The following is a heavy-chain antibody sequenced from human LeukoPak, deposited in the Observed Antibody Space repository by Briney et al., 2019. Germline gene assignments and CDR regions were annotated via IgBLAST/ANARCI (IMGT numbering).Heavy chain of an antibody. J-gene: IGHJ3*02. CDR2: INHSGST. Sequence: SETLSLTCAVYGGSFSGYYWSWIRQPPGKGLEWIGEINHSGSTNYNPSLKSRVTMSVDTSKNQFSLKLSSVTAADTAVYYCARDFADSGTWEPIWGQGTMVTVSS. CDR1: GGSFSGYY. CDR3: ARDFADSGTWEPI. V-gene: IGHV4-34*01. D-gene: IGHD1-26*01.